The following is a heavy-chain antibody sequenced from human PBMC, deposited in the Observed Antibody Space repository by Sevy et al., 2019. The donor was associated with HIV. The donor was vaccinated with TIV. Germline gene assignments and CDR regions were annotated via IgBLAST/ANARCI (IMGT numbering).Heavy chain of an antibody. J-gene: IGHJ3*02. V-gene: IGHV4-61*02. Sequence: SETLSLTCTVSGGSISSGSYYWSWIRQPAGKGLEWIGRIYTSGSTNYHPSLKSRVTISVDTSKNQFSLKLSSVTAADTAVYYCARGGGNSFLDAFDIWGQGTMVTVSS. D-gene: IGHD2-21*02. CDR2: IYTSGST. CDR3: ARGGGNSFLDAFDI. CDR1: GGSISSGSYY.